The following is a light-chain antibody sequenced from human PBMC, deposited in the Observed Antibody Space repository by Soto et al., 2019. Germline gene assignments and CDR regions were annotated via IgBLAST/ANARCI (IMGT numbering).Light chain of an antibody. V-gene: IGKV1-27*01. Sequence: IQMTPSPSSLSASVGDRVTITCRASLGISNYLAWYQQKPGKVPKLLIYAASTLQSVVPSRFSGSGSGKHFTLTICSLQPEDVATCYCQKNNRAPPYFGPGNKGDIK. CDR1: LGISNY. J-gene: IGKJ3*01. CDR3: QKNNRAPPY. CDR2: AAS.